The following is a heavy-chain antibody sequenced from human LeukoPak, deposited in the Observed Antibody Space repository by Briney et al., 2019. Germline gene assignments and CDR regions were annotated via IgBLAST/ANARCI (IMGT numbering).Heavy chain of an antibody. V-gene: IGHV4-34*01. CDR1: GGSFSGYY. CDR2: INHSGST. J-gene: IGHJ4*02. CDR3: ARASGRY. Sequence: SETLSLTCAVYGGSFSGYYWSWIRQPPGKGLEWIGEINHSGSTNYNPSLKSRVTISVDTSKNQFSLKLSSVTASDTAVYYCARASGRYWGQGTLVTVSS.